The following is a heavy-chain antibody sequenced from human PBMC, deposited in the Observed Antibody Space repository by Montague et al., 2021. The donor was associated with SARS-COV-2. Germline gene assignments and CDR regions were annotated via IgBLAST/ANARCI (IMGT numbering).Heavy chain of an antibody. CDR1: GGSISSYY. D-gene: IGHD3/OR15-3a*01. J-gene: IGHJ5*02. Sequence: SETRSLTCTVSGGSISSYYWSWIRQPRGKGLEWIGFIYYGGSTNSNPSLKRRVPLSVDTSGNQFSLKLSSVSAADTAVYYCARATRIEGFRLLDCLPERFDTWGQGTLVTVSS. CDR3: ARATRIEGFRLLDCLPERFDT. CDR2: IYYGGST. V-gene: IGHV4-59*01.